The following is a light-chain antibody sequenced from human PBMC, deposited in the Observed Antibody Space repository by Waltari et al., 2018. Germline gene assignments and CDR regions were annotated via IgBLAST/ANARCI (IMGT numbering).Light chain of an antibody. CDR1: SSNIGAGCD. Sequence: QSVLTQPPSVSGAPGQRVTISCTGSSSNIGAGCDVHWYQQLPGTAPKLLIYTNNNRPSGVPDRCSASKSGTSASLAITGLQAEDEADYYCQSYDTSLSGSRVFGGGTKLTVL. CDR2: TNN. J-gene: IGLJ3*02. CDR3: QSYDTSLSGSRV. V-gene: IGLV1-40*01.